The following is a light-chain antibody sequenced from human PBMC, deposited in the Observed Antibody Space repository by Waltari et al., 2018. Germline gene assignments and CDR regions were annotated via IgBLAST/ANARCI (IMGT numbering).Light chain of an antibody. CDR3: QQYNTYSS. CDR2: KAS. V-gene: IGKV1-5*03. CDR1: QSISNW. Sequence: DIQMTQSPSSMSASVGDRVIITRRASQSISNWLAWYQQKPGKAPILLIYKASILKSGVPSRFSGSGSGTQFTLTISSLQPGDFATYYCQQYNTYSSFGQGTKLEIK. J-gene: IGKJ2*01.